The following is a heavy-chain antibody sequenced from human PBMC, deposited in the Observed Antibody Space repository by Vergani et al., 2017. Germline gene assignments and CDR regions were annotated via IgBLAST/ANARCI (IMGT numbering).Heavy chain of an antibody. V-gene: IGHV3-23*01. CDR3: TTEVSSSSWWEDYFDY. J-gene: IGHJ4*02. D-gene: IGHD6-13*01. CDR2: ISGSGGNT. Sequence: EVQLLESGGGLVQPGGSLRLSCAASGFTFSSYAMSWVRQAPGKGLEWVSSISGSGGNTDYADSVKGRVTISRDDSKNSLSLQMNSLKTEDTAVYYCTTEVSSSSWWEDYFDYWGQGTLVTVSS. CDR1: GFTFSSYA.